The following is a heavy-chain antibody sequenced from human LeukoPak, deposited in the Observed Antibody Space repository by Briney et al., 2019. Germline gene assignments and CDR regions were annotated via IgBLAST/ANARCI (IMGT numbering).Heavy chain of an antibody. CDR2: INHSGST. V-gene: IGHV4-34*01. CDR1: GGSFSGYC. CDR3: ARDRIAARRGGLDY. D-gene: IGHD6-6*01. J-gene: IGHJ4*02. Sequence: SETLSLTCAVYGGSFSGYCWSWIRQPPGKGLEWIGEINHSGSTNYNPSLKSRVTISVDTSKNQFSLKLSSVTAADTAVYYCARDRIAARRGGLDYWGQGTLVTVSS.